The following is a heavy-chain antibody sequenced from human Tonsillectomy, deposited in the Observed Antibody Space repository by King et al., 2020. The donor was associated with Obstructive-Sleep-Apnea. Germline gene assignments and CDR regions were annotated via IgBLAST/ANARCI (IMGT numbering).Heavy chain of an antibody. V-gene: IGHV4-59*01. Sequence: MQLQESGPGLVKPSETLSLTCTVSGGSINSYYWSWLRQTPGKGLEWIGYISYSGSTNYNPSLKSRVTISVDTSKNQFSLKLSSVTAADTAVYYCARDRVGRDGYNRFDYWGQGTLVTVSS. CDR3: ARDRVGRDGYNRFDY. D-gene: IGHD5-24*01. CDR1: GGSINSYY. J-gene: IGHJ4*02. CDR2: ISYSGST.